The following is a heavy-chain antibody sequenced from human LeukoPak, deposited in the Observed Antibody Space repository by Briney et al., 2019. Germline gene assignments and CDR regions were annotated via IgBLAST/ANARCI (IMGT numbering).Heavy chain of an antibody. CDR1: GGTFSSYA. V-gene: IGHV1-69*05. J-gene: IGHJ6*04. CDR2: IIPIFGTA. D-gene: IGHD3-3*01. CDR3: ARSDYDFWSDPPKA. Sequence: SVKVSCKASGGTFSSYAISWVRQAPGQGLEWMGGIIPIFGTANYAQKFQGRVTITTDESTSTAYMELSSLRPEDTAVYYCARSDYDFWSDPPKAWGKGTTVTVSS.